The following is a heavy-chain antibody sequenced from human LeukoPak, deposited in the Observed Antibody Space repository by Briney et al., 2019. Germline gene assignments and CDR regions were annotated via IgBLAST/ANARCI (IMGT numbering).Heavy chain of an antibody. CDR1: GGSISRSGYY. V-gene: IGHV4-61*05. CDR2: IYYSGST. Sequence: SETLSLTCTVSGGSISRSGYYWGWIRQPPGKGLEWIGYIYYSGSTNYNPSLKSRVTISVDTSKNQFSLKLSSVTAADTAVYYCASLYSSTGIDYWGQGTLVTVSS. CDR3: ASLYSSTGIDY. D-gene: IGHD6-13*01. J-gene: IGHJ4*02.